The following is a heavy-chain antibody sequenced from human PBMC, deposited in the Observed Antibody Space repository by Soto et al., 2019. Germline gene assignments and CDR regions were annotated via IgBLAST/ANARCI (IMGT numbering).Heavy chain of an antibody. V-gene: IGHV3-30*18. CDR1: GFTFSVYG. Sequence: PGGSLRLSCAASGFTFSVYGMHWVRQAPGKGLEWLTVISHDGSIKYYGDSVKGRFTISRDNSKNTLSLQMTSLRDEDTAVYFCAKSRVVATINFVYYGMDVWGQGTTVTVSS. CDR3: AKSRVVATINFVYYGMDV. J-gene: IGHJ6*02. CDR2: ISHDGSIK. D-gene: IGHD5-12*01.